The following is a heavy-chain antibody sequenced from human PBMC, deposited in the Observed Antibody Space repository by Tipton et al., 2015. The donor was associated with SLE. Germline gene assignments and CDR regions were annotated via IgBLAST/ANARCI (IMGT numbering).Heavy chain of an antibody. CDR1: GGSISSYY. CDR3: ARHAGLYNWFDP. Sequence: TLSLTCTVSGGSISSYYWSWIRQSPGKGLEWIGYIYYSGSTNYNPSLKSRVTISVDTSKNQFSLRVRSVTAADTAVYYCARHAGLYNWFDPWGQGTLVTVSS. V-gene: IGHV4-59*07. J-gene: IGHJ5*02. CDR2: IYYSGST.